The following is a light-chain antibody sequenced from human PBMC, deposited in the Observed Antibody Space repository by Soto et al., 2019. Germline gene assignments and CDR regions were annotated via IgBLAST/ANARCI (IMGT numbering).Light chain of an antibody. J-gene: IGLJ2*01. CDR1: SSDIGGYYY. CDR2: EVT. Sequence: QPVLTQPPSASGSPGQSVTISCTGTSSDIGGYYYVSWYQQHPGKAPKLILYEVTKRPSGVPDRFSGSKSGNTASLTVSGLQAEDEDEYYCSSYGGSNNLLFGGGTTLTVL. V-gene: IGLV2-8*01. CDR3: SSYGGSNNLL.